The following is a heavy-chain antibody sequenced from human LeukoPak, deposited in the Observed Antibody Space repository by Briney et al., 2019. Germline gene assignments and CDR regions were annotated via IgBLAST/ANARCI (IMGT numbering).Heavy chain of an antibody. CDR2: VDHTGST. D-gene: IGHD6-13*01. CDR3: ARRVKSSSWSPYFDY. Sequence: SETLSLTCSVSDDSITMYYWTWIRQPPGKGLEWIGYVDHTGSTNFNPSLNGRVSISRDTSKNLFSLKLSSVTAADTAVYYCARRVKSSSWSPYFDYWGQGTLVTVSS. CDR1: DDSITMYY. J-gene: IGHJ4*02. V-gene: IGHV4-59*08.